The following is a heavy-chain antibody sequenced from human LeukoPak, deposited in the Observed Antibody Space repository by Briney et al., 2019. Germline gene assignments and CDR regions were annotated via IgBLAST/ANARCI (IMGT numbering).Heavy chain of an antibody. J-gene: IGHJ4*02. CDR2: IYYSGST. Sequence: SETLSLTCTFSGGSISSSSYYWGWIRQPPGKGLEWIGSIYYSGSTYYNPSLKSRVTISVDTSKNQFSLKLSSVTAADTAVYYCARGRRYCTQHSRNYYFDYWGQGTLVAVSS. D-gene: IGHD2-15*01. V-gene: IGHV4-39*07. CDR1: GGSISSSSYY. CDR3: ARGRRYCTQHSRNYYFDY.